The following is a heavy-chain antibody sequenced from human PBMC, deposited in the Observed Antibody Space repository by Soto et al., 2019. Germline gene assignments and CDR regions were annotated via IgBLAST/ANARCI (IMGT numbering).Heavy chain of an antibody. Sequence: GGSLRLSCAASGFTFSSYWMSWVRQAPGKGLEWVANIKQDGSEKYYVDSVKGRFTISRDNAKNSLYLQMNSLRAEDTAVYYCARFSSGYYANFDYWGQGTLVTVSS. V-gene: IGHV3-7*01. J-gene: IGHJ4*02. CDR3: ARFSSGYYANFDY. CDR2: IKQDGSEK. D-gene: IGHD3-22*01. CDR1: GFTFSSYW.